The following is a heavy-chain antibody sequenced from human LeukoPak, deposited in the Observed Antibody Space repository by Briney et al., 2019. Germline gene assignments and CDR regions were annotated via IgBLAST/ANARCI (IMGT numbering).Heavy chain of an antibody. D-gene: IGHD1-14*01. CDR2: IYYSGST. CDR1: GGSISSYY. Sequence: SETLSLTCTVSGGSISSYYWSWIRQPPGKGLEWIGYIYYSGSTNYNPSLKSRVTISVDTSKNQFSLKLSSVTAADTAVYYCAREPPWNHEKTIPGDAFDIWGQGTMVTVSS. J-gene: IGHJ3*02. V-gene: IGHV4-59*01. CDR3: AREPPWNHEKTIPGDAFDI.